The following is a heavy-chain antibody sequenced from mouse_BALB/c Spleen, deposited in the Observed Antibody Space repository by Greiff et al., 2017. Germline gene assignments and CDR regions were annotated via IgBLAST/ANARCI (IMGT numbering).Heavy chain of an antibody. CDR3: ARVAYYYAMDY. CDR1: GFTFSDYY. Sequence: DVMLVESGGGLVKPGGSLKLSCAASGFTFSDYYMYWVRQTPEKRLEWVATISDGGSYTYYPDSVKGRFTISRDNAKNNLYLQMSSLKSEDTAMYYCARVAYYYAMDYWGQGTSVTVSS. V-gene: IGHV5-4*02. J-gene: IGHJ4*01. CDR2: ISDGGSYT.